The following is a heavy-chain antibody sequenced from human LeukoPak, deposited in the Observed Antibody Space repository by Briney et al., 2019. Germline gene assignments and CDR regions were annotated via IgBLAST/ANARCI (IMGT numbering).Heavy chain of an antibody. J-gene: IGHJ4*02. Sequence: ASAKVPCKVCGYTFTSYDINWVRQATGHGLEWTGWMNPNSDNTVYAQKFQGRVTMTRNTSISTAYMERSSLRSEDTAVYYCARGREYYGSGSYYNNDYWGQGTLVTVSS. V-gene: IGHV1-8*01. CDR1: GYTFTSYD. D-gene: IGHD3-10*01. CDR2: MNPNSDNT. CDR3: ARGREYYGSGSYYNNDY.